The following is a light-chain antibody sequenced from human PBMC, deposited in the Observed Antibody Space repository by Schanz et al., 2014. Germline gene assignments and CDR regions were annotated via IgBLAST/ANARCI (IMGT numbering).Light chain of an antibody. J-gene: IGLJ2*01. Sequence: QSALTQPASVSGSPGQSITISCTGTSSDVGGYNYVSWYQQHPGKAPKLMIYEVNNRPSGVSGRFSGSKSGNTASLTISGLQTEDEADYYCCSYAGDTPHVALGGGTKLTVL. CDR1: SSDVGGYNY. CDR2: EVN. V-gene: IGLV2-14*01. CDR3: CSYAGDTPHVA.